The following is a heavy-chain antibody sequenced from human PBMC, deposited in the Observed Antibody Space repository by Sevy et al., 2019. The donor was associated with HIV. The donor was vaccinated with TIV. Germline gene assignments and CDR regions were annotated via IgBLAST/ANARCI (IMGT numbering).Heavy chain of an antibody. D-gene: IGHD3-16*01. J-gene: IGHJ5*02. CDR3: XXXXXXXRNXRXXXXXXCFYNWFDT. CDR1: EFTFSDYV. Sequence: GGSLRLSRTASEFTFSDYVMHWVRQTPGKGLEWVAIISHDGMNEDYADSVKGRFAISRDNSKNTLYLQMNRLRPDDXXXXXXXXXXXXXRNXRXXXXXXCFYNWFDTWGQGVLVTVSS. CDR2: ISHDGMNE. V-gene: IGHV3-30*09.